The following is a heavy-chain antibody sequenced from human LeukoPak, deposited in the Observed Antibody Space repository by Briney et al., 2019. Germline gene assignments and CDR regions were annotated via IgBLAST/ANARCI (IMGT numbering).Heavy chain of an antibody. CDR1: GFTFSNYG. Sequence: GRSLRLSCAASGFTFSNYGMHWVRQGPGKGLEWVAVIWYDASTKYYADSVKGRFTISRDNSKNTLYLQMNSLRAEDTAVYYCAREAIAPAHFDYWGQGTLVTVSS. D-gene: IGHD6-13*01. J-gene: IGHJ4*02. CDR3: AREAIAPAHFDY. CDR2: IWYDASTK. V-gene: IGHV3-33*01.